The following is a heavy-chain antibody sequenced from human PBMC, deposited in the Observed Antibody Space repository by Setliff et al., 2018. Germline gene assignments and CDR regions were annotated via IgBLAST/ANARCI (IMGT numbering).Heavy chain of an antibody. V-gene: IGHV4-61*09. D-gene: IGHD3-10*01. CDR2: WYTSGIT. Sequence: SETLSLTCTVSGGSISGGTYYWTWIRQPAGKGLEWTGHWYTSGITNYNPSLKSQVTISSDTSKSQFSLKLSSVIAADTAVYYCARHATYYYGSGNLPFDSWGQGTLVTVSS. J-gene: IGHJ4*02. CDR3: ARHATYYYGSGNLPFDS. CDR1: GGSISGGTYY.